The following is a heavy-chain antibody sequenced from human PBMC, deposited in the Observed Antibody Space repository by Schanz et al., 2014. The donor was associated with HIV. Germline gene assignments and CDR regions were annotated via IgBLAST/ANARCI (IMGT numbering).Heavy chain of an antibody. CDR1: GFSFRTFG. V-gene: IGHV3-33*01. CDR2: IYYDGTNK. J-gene: IGHJ4*02. D-gene: IGHD3-10*01. Sequence: LVESGGGVVQPGRSLRLSCVASGFSFRTFGMHWARQAPGKGLEWGALIYYDGTNKYYIDSVKGRFTISRDNSKNTLYLQMNSLRAEDTSVYYCARGFQGFDYWGQGTLVTVSS. CDR3: ARGFQGFDY.